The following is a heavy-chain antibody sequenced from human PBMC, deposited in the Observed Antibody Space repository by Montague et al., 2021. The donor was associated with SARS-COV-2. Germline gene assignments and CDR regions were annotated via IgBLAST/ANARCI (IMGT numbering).Heavy chain of an antibody. D-gene: IGHD3-9*01. CDR3: ARGRGFDWLGLDAYYFDY. CDR1: GASMSSDY. Sequence: SETLSLTCTVSGASMSSDYWTWIRQPPGKGLEWIGCTHYSGSTDYNPSLKSRVTMSVDTSRTQFSLRLTSMSAADTAVYYCARGRGFDWLGLDAYYFDYWGQGALVAVSS. J-gene: IGHJ4*02. CDR2: THYSGST. V-gene: IGHV4-59*01.